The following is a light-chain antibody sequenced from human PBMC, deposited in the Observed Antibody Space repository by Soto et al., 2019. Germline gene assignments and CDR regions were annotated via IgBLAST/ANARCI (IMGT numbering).Light chain of an antibody. CDR3: QQYDNLPLT. Sequence: DIQMTQSPSSLSASVGDRVTITCQASQDISNYLNWYQQKPGKAPKLLIYDASNLEKGVPSRFSGSGSGTDFTFTISSMQPKDIATYYCQQYDNLPLTFGPGTKVDIK. CDR2: DAS. V-gene: IGKV1-33*01. CDR1: QDISNY. J-gene: IGKJ3*01.